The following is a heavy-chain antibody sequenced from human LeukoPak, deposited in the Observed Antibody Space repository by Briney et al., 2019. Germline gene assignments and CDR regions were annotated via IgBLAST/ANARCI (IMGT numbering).Heavy chain of an antibody. J-gene: IGHJ4*02. CDR1: GYTFTGYY. CDR2: INPNSGGT. Sequence: ASVKVSCKASGYTFTGYYMHWVRQAPGQGLEWMGWINPNSGGTNYAQKFQGRVTMTRDTSISTAYMELSRLRSDDTAVYYCARAPLGYSYGQYYFDYWGQGTLVTVSS. V-gene: IGHV1-2*02. D-gene: IGHD5-18*01. CDR3: ARAPLGYSYGQYYFDY.